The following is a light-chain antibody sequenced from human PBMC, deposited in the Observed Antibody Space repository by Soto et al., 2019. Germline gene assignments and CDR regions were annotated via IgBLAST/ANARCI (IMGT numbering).Light chain of an antibody. V-gene: IGKV3-11*01. Sequence: EIVLIQTPATLSTSTGERANLSCSASQTVSTSLSSYQHKPDQAPRLLIYFSSNRATGIPAMFSVSESGTDFTLTISSLEPEDFAVYYCHQRKSLPRTCGQATRWRT. CDR2: FSS. CDR3: HQRKSLPRT. J-gene: IGKJ1*01. CDR1: QTVSTS.